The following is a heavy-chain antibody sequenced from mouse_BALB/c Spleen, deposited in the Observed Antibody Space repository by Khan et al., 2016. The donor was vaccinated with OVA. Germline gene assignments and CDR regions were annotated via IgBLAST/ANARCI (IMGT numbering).Heavy chain of an antibody. V-gene: IGHV9-1*02. CDR2: INTYTGEP. J-gene: IGHJ1*01. CDR3: ARISSYWYSDV. D-gene: IGHD6-2*01. CDR1: GYTFTNYG. Sequence: QQVQSGPELKKPGETVKISCKASGYTFTNYGMNWVKQAPGKGLKWMGWINTYTGEPTYADDFKGRFVFSLETSASTAYLQISNLKNEDMTTYFCARISSYWYSDVWGAWTTVTVSS.